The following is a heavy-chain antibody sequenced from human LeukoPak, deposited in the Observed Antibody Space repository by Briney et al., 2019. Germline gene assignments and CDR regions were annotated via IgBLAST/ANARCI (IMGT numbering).Heavy chain of an antibody. J-gene: IGHJ6*03. CDR2: ISAYNGNT. CDR1: GYTFTSYG. Sequence: GASVKVSCKASGYTFTSYGISWVRQAPGQGLEWMGWISAYNGNTNYAQKLQGRVTITADKSTSTAYMELSSLRSEDTAVYYCARVAYYDFWSGSGYYYYMDVWGKGTTVTVSS. V-gene: IGHV1-18*01. CDR3: ARVAYYDFWSGSGYYYYMDV. D-gene: IGHD3-3*01.